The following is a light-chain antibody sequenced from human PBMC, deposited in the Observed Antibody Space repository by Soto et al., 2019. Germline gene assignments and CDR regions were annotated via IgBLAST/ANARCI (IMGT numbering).Light chain of an antibody. Sequence: EIVLTQSPGTLSLSPGERATLSCRASQSVNSRYLAWYQQKPGQAPRLLMYGGSSRATGIPDRFSGSGSGNDFTLTISRLEPEDFAVYYCHHYGDSPPITFGGGTKVEIK. V-gene: IGKV3-20*01. CDR1: QSVNSRY. CDR2: GGS. CDR3: HHYGDSPPIT. J-gene: IGKJ4*01.